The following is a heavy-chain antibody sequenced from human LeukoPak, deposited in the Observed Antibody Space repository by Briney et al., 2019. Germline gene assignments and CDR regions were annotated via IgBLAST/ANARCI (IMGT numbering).Heavy chain of an antibody. J-gene: IGHJ4*02. V-gene: IGHV3-21*01. Sequence: GGSLRLSCAASGFPFSSYAMNWVRQAPGKGLEWVSSISRTSGNIYYADSVKGRFTISRDNAKNSLYLQMNSLRAEDTAVYYCATEFLGAVAETGDYWGQGTLVTVSS. D-gene: IGHD6-19*01. CDR3: ATEFLGAVAETGDY. CDR2: ISRTSGNI. CDR1: GFPFSSYA.